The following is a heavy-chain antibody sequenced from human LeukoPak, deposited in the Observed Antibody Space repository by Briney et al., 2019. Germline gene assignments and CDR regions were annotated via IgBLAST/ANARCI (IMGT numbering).Heavy chain of an antibody. CDR3: AREAAGRYYFDY. CDR1: GGSFSGYY. CDR2: INHSGST. D-gene: IGHD2-15*01. Sequence: SETLSLTCAVYGGSFSGYYWSWIRQPPGKGLEWIGEINHSGSTNYNPSLKSRVTISVDTSKNQFSLKLSSVTAADTAVYYCAREAAGRYYFDYWGQGTLVAVSS. J-gene: IGHJ4*02. V-gene: IGHV4-34*01.